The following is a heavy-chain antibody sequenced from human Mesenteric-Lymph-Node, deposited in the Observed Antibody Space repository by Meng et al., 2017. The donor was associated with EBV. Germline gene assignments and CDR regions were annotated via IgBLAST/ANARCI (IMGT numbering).Heavy chain of an antibody. V-gene: IGHV4-34*02. Sequence: QVRLQQWGAGVLKPSETLSLTCAVYGGSFSGYYWSWIRQPPGKGLEWIGEINHSGSTNYNPSLKSRVTISVDTSKNQFSLKLSSVTAADTAVYYCARGPNYWYFDLWGRGTLVTVSS. CDR2: INHSGST. J-gene: IGHJ2*01. CDR3: ARGPNYWYFDL. CDR1: GGSFSGYY.